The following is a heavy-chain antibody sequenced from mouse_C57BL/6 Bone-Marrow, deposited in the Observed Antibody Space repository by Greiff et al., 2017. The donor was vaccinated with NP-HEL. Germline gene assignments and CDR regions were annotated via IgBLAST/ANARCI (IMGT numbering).Heavy chain of an antibody. Sequence: VQLQQSGAELVKPGASVKLSCTASGFNIKDYYMHWVKQRTEQGLEWIGRIDPEDGKTKYAPKFQGKATITADTSSNTAYLQLSSLTSEDTAVYYCARDYGSFYYYAMDYWGQGTSVTVSS. J-gene: IGHJ4*01. D-gene: IGHD1-1*01. CDR2: IDPEDGKT. CDR3: ARDYGSFYYYAMDY. V-gene: IGHV14-2*01. CDR1: GFNIKDYY.